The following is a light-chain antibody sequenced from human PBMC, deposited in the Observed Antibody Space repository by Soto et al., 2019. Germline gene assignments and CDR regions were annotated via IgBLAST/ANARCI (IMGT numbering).Light chain of an antibody. J-gene: IGKJ1*01. CDR3: QHTSTPPRP. CDR1: QRISSY. Sequence: DILVCQSPASLSASIRDRVTITFRASQRISSYVNWYQQKPGRAPSLLIWDASTLQSGVPSRFSGSGSGTDFTLTISSLQPEDFAPYYCQHTSTPPRPSAQRGKVDVK. V-gene: IGKV1-39*01. CDR2: DAS.